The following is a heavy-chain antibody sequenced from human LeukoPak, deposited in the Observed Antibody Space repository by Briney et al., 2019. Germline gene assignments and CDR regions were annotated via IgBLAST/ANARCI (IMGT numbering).Heavy chain of an antibody. CDR3: ARMTVYSSSWLAYYMDV. J-gene: IGHJ6*03. CDR2: VNHSGST. D-gene: IGHD6-13*01. V-gene: IGHV4-34*01. CDR1: GGSFSGYY. Sequence: SETLSLTCAVYGGSFSGYYWSWIRQPPGKGLEWIGEVNHSGSTNYNPSLKSRVTISVDTSKNQFSLKLSSVTAADTAVYYCARMTVYSSSWLAYYMDVWGKGTTVTVSS.